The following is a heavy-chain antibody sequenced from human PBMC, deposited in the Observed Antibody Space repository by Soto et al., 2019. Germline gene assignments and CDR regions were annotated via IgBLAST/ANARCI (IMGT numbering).Heavy chain of an antibody. Sequence: SETLSLTCTVSGGSISSSSYYWGWIRQPPGKGLEWIGSIYYSGSTYYNPSLKSRVTISVDTSKNQFSLKLSSVTAADTAVYYRARQYSSSSVWFDPWGQGTLVTVSS. CDR3: ARQYSSSSVWFDP. V-gene: IGHV4-39*01. CDR2: IYYSGST. D-gene: IGHD6-6*01. J-gene: IGHJ5*02. CDR1: GGSISSSSYY.